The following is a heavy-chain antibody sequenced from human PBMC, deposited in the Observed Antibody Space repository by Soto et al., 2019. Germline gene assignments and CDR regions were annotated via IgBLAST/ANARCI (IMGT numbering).Heavy chain of an antibody. V-gene: IGHV1-3*01. CDR2: INAGNGNT. Sequence: GASVKVSCKASGYTFTSYAMHWVRQAPGQRLEWMGWINAGNGNTKYSQKFQGRVTITRDTSASTAYMELSSLRSEDTAVYYCARDPLRFFYWLPPTTSWFDFWGKGPLVTGSS. CDR1: GYTFTSYA. CDR3: ARDPLRFFYWLPPTTSWFDF. J-gene: IGHJ5*01. D-gene: IGHD3-9*01.